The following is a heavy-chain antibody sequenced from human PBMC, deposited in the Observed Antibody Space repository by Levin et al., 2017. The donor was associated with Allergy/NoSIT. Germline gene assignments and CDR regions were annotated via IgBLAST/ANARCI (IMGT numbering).Heavy chain of an antibody. Sequence: ASVKVSCKASGYTFTSYYMHWVRQAPGQGLEWMGIINPSGGSTSYAQKFQGRVTMTRDTSTSTVYMELSSLRSEDTAVYYCARDYNPTYYYDSSGYSFDLWGRGTLVTVSS. V-gene: IGHV1-46*01. J-gene: IGHJ2*01. CDR3: ARDYNPTYYYDSSGYSFDL. CDR1: GYTFTSYY. D-gene: IGHD3-22*01. CDR2: INPSGGST.